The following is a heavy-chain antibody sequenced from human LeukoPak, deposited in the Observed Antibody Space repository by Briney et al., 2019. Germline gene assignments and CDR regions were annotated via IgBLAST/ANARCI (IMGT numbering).Heavy chain of an antibody. Sequence: SVKVSCKASGGTFSSYAISWVRQAPGQGLEWMGGIIPIFGTANYAQKFQGGVTITTDESTSTAYMELSSLRSEDTAVYYCASRGQVIPAALSAYYYYYMDVWGKGTTVTVSS. J-gene: IGHJ6*03. D-gene: IGHD2-2*01. CDR3: ASRGQVIPAALSAYYYYYMDV. V-gene: IGHV1-69*05. CDR2: IIPIFGTA. CDR1: GGTFSSYA.